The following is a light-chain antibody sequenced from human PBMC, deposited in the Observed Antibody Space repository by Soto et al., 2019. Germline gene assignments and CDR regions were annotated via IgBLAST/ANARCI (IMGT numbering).Light chain of an antibody. Sequence: DIQMTQSPSTLSASVGDRVTITCRASQSVSSWLAWYQQKPGKATKLLIYEASRLESGVPSRFSGSGSGTGFTLTISSLQPDDFATYYCQQYNSYSTFGQGTKVEIK. J-gene: IGKJ1*01. V-gene: IGKV1-5*03. CDR1: QSVSSW. CDR2: EAS. CDR3: QQYNSYST.